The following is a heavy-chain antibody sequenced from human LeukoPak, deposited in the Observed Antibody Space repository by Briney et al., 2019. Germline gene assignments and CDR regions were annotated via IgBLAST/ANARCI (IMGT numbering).Heavy chain of an antibody. V-gene: IGHV1-24*01. CDR3: ATAGGSGSYYNSYYYYYMDV. CDR2: FDPEDGET. J-gene: IGHJ6*03. D-gene: IGHD3-10*01. Sequence: ASVKVSCKVSGYTLTELSMHWVRQAPGKGLEWMGGFDPEDGETIYAQKFQGRVTMTEDTSTDTAYMELSSLRSEDTAVYYCATAGGSGSYYNSYYYYYMDVWGKGTTVTVSS. CDR1: GYTLTELS.